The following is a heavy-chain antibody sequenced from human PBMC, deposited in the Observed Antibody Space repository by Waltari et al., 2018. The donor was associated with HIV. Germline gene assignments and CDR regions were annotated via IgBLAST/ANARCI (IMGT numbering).Heavy chain of an antibody. D-gene: IGHD3-10*01. CDR3: ARGGFYGSGSKVN. CDR1: GFTVSRYW. CDR2: IKQDGSEK. Sequence: EVQLVASGVGLVQPGGSLRPSCAASGFTVSRYWMSWVRPAPGKGLEWVANIKQDGSEKYYVDSVNGRFTISRDNAENSLYLQMNSLRAEDTAVYYCARGGFYGSGSKVNWGQGTLVTVSS. J-gene: IGHJ4*02. V-gene: IGHV3-7*04.